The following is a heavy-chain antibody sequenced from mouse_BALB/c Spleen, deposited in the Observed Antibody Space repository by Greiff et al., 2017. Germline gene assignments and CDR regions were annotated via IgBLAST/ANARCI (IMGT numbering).Heavy chain of an antibody. CDR2: INPSTGYT. CDR3: ASMYYYGSSYYAMDY. V-gene: IGHV1-7*01. D-gene: IGHD1-1*01. CDR1: GYTFTSYW. J-gene: IGHJ4*01. Sequence: VQLQQSGAELAKPGASVKMSCKASGYTFTSYWMHWVKQRPGQGLEWIGYINPSTGYTEYNQKFKDKATLTADKSSSTAYMQLSSLTSEDSAVYYCASMYYYGSSYYAMDYWGQGTSVTVSS.